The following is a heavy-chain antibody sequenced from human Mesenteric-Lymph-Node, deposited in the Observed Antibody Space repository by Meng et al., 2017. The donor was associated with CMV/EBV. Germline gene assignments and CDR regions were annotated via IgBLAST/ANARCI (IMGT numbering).Heavy chain of an antibody. V-gene: IGHV3-53*01. J-gene: IGHJ4*02. CDR1: GFNVSSNY. CDR2: IWSSGST. CDR3: ARDFPRSATWGT. Sequence: GGSLRLSCAASGFNVSSNYMNWVRQAPGKGLEWVSIIWSSGSTYYADSVKGRFTVSRDDSKNTLYLQMNSLRGEDTAVYYCARDFPRSATWGTWGQGTLVTVSS. D-gene: IGHD3-16*01.